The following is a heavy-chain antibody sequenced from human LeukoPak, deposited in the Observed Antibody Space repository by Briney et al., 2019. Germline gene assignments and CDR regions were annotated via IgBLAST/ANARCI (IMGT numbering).Heavy chain of an antibody. CDR2: ISPYNGNT. V-gene: IGHV1-18*01. J-gene: IGHJ4*02. D-gene: IGHD3-22*01. CDR3: ARDAILSYYSDGSAYHGFDF. CDR1: GYTFTNFG. Sequence: ASVKVSCKPSGYTFTNFGVSWVRQAPRQGLEWMGWISPYNGNTYSAQKFQGRVTMTTDTPTNTAYMDLRSLRSDDTAMYYCARDAILSYYSDGSAYHGFDFWGQGTLVTVSS.